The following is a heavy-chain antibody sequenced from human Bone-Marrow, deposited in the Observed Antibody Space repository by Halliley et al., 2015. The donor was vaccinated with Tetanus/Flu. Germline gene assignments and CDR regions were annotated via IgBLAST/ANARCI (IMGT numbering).Heavy chain of an antibody. CDR3: ARVKTPEGGWHYYYGLDV. CDR1: GFSFSDYT. D-gene: IGHD6-19*01. V-gene: IGHV3-21*01. Sequence: TASGFSFSDYTMNWVRQAPGKGLEWVSSISSGSSYIYYADSVKGRFTISRDNAKNSPYLQINSLRADDTAVYYCARVKTPEGGWHYYYGLDVWGQGTTVTVSS. J-gene: IGHJ6*02. CDR2: ISSGSSYI.